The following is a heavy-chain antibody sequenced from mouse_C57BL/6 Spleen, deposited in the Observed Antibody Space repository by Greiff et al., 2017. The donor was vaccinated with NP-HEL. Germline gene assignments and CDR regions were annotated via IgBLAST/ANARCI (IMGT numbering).Heavy chain of an antibody. Sequence: EVQLQESGPGLVKPSQSLSLTCSVTGYSITSGYYWNWIRQFPGNKLEWMGYISYDGSNNYNPSLKNRISITRDTSKNQFFLKLNSVTTEDTATYYCARDGETSQFAYWGQGTLVTVSA. V-gene: IGHV3-6*01. CDR3: ARDGETSQFAY. J-gene: IGHJ3*01. CDR2: ISYDGSN. CDR1: GYSITSGYY.